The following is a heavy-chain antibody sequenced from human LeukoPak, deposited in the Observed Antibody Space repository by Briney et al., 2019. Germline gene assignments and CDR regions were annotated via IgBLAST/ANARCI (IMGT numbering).Heavy chain of an antibody. V-gene: IGHV3-30*18. CDR1: GFTFSSYG. CDR3: AKDSRGLKRYYYYMDV. Sequence: GGSLRLSCAASGFTFSSYGMHWVRQAPGKGLEWVAVISYDGSNKYYADSVKGRFTISRDNPKNTLYLQMNSLRAEDTAVYYCAKDSRGLKRYYYYMDVWGKGTTVTVSS. CDR2: ISYDGSNK. D-gene: IGHD3-10*01. J-gene: IGHJ6*03.